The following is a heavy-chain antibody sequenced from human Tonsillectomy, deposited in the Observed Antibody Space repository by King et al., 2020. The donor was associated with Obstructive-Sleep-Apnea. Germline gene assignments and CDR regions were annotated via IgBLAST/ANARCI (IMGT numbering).Heavy chain of an antibody. Sequence: QLQESGPGLVKPSETLSLTCTVSFGSISSSSYYWGWIRQPPGKGLGWIGSIDYSGSTYYNPSLKSRVTISVDTSKNQFSLKLSSVTAADTAVYYCARPAQVSDAFDIWGQGTMVTVSS. CDR3: ARPAQVSDAFDI. D-gene: IGHD1-14*01. V-gene: IGHV4-39*01. J-gene: IGHJ3*02. CDR2: IDYSGST. CDR1: FGSISSSSYY.